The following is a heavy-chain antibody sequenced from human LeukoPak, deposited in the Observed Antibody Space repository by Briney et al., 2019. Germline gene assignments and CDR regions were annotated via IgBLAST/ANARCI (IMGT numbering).Heavy chain of an antibody. CDR3: ARVYGSGSYKNNWFDP. D-gene: IGHD3-10*01. J-gene: IGHJ5*02. Sequence: ASVKVSCKASGYTFTSYDINWVRQATGQGLEWMGWMNPNSGNTGYAQKFQGRVTMTRNTSISTAYPELSSLRSEDTAVYYCARVYGSGSYKNNWFDPWGQGTLVTVSS. CDR1: GYTFTSYD. V-gene: IGHV1-8*01. CDR2: MNPNSGNT.